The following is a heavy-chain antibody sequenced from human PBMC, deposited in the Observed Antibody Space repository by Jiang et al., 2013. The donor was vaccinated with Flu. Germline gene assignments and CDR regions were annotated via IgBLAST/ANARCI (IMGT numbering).Heavy chain of an antibody. CDR3: ARGRSVIVTTNYFSAFNF. CDR1: GGSVSSGSYY. Sequence: LLKPSETLSLTCTVSGGSVSSGSYYWSWIRQPPGKGLEWIGYIYYTGSTNYNPSLKSRVTISVDTSKNQFSLKLTSVTAADTAVYYCARGRSVIVTTNYFSAFNFWGQGTLVTVSS. D-gene: IGHD4-17*01. J-gene: IGHJ4*02. CDR2: IYYTGST. V-gene: IGHV4-61*01.